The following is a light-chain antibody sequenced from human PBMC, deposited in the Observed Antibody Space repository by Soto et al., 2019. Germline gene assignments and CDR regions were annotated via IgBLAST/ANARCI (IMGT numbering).Light chain of an antibody. V-gene: IGKV3-20*01. J-gene: IGKJ1*01. CDR3: QQYSSSRT. Sequence: DIVLTQSPGTLSLSPGERATLSCRASQSVSSNHLAWYQQKSGQAPRLLIYGGSSRATGIPVRFSGSGSETDFTLTITRLEPEDFAVYYCQQYSSSRTFGQGTKVDIK. CDR2: GGS. CDR1: QSVSSNH.